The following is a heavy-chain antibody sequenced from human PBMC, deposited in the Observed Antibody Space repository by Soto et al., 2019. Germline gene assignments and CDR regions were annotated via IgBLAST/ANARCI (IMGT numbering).Heavy chain of an antibody. J-gene: IGHJ3*02. Sequence: ASVKVSCKASGYTFTGYYMHWVRQAPGQGLEWMGWINPISGGTNYAQKFQGRVTITADKSTSTAYMELSSLRSEDTAVYYCARDYYDILTGPVDDAFDIWGQGTMVTVSS. CDR3: ARDYYDILTGPVDDAFDI. V-gene: IGHV1-2*02. CDR2: INPISGGT. CDR1: GYTFTGYY. D-gene: IGHD3-9*01.